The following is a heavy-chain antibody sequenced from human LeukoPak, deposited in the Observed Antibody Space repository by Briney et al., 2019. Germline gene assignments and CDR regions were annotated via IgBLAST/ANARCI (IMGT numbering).Heavy chain of an antibody. CDR2: IRNSGDTM. CDR3: ARSSSGTHFDY. Sequence: GGSLRLSCAASGFTFSDYYMSWIRQAPGKGLEWLSYIRNSGDTMFYADSVKGRFTISRDNAKNSLYLQMSSLRAEDTAVYYCARSSSGTHFDYWGQGTLVTVSS. CDR1: GFTFSDYY. J-gene: IGHJ4*02. V-gene: IGHV3-11*01. D-gene: IGHD2-2*01.